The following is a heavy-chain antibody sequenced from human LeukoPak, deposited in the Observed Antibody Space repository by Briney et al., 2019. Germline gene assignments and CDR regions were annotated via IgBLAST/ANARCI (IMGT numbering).Heavy chain of an antibody. V-gene: IGHV4-39*01. CDR2: FYSSEIT. CDR3: VRLLPSGYYFGFGP. CDR1: GDSISSSNYY. J-gene: IGHJ5*02. D-gene: IGHD3-22*01. Sequence: PSETLSLTCTVSGDSISSSNYYWGWIRQPPGKGLEWIGSFYSSEITHYNPSLKSRVTISVDTSKNQFSLRLTSVTAADTAVYYCVRLLPSGYYFGFGPWGQGTLVTVSP.